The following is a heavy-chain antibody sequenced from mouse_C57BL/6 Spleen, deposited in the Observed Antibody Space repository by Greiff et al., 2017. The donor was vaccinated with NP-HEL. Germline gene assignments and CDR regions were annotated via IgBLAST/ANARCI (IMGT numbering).Heavy chain of an antibody. CDR2: IHPNSGST. D-gene: IGHD3-2*02. Sequence: QVQLQQPGAELVKPGASVKLSCKASGYTFTSYWMHWVKQRPGQGLEWIGMIHPNSGSTNYNEKFKSKATLTVDKSSSTAYMQLSSLTSEDSAVYYCAGDSSGYPWFAYWGQGTLVTVSA. CDR3: AGDSSGYPWFAY. J-gene: IGHJ3*01. CDR1: GYTFTSYW. V-gene: IGHV1-64*01.